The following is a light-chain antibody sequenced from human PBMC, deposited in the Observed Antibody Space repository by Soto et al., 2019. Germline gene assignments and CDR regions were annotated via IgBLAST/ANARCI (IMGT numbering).Light chain of an antibody. CDR3: QQYNTHST. V-gene: IGKV1-5*03. CDR2: QAS. J-gene: IGKJ1*01. Sequence: DIQMTQSPSTLSASVGDRVTITCRASQSISSNLAWYQQKPGKAPKLLIYQASSLANGVPSRFSGSGSGTEFRLTISSLQPDDFATYYCQQYNTHSTFGQGTKVDI. CDR1: QSISSN.